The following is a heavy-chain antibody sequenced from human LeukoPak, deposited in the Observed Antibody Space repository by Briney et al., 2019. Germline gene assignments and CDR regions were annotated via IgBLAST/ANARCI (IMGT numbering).Heavy chain of an antibody. CDR2: IYHSGST. D-gene: IGHD6-25*01. V-gene: IGHV4-38-2*02. CDR1: GYSISSGYY. Sequence: SETLSLTCAVSGYSISSGYYWGWIRQPPGKGLEWIGSIYHSGSTYYNPSLKSRVTISVDTSKNQFSLKLSSVTAADTAVYYCARDAGATRRDAFDIWGQGTIASDSS. J-gene: IGHJ3*02. CDR3: ARDAGATRRDAFDI.